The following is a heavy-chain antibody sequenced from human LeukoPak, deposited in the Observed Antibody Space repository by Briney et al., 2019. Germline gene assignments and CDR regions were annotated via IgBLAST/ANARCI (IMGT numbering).Heavy chain of an antibody. D-gene: IGHD3-3*01. CDR2: MRSKTYGDSP. CDR3: SGAGEYDFWAPQ. CDR1: GINFGDYG. Sequence: GGSLRLSCTASGINFGDYGVNWVRQAPGKGLEWVGFMRSKTYGDSPQYAASVRGRFTISRDDSKGIAYLQMNNLKTEDTAMYFCSGAGEYDFWAPQWGQASLVTVSS. J-gene: IGHJ4*02. V-gene: IGHV3-49*04.